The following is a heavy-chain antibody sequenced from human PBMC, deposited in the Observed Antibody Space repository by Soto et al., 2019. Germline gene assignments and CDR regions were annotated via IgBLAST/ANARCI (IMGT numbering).Heavy chain of an antibody. D-gene: IGHD3-9*01. Sequence: LEILSLTCTVSGGSIISSSYYWGWIRQPPGKGLEWIGSIYYSGSTYYNPSLKSRVTISLDKSKNQFSLKLNSVTAADSAVYFCARLEGLATISYYFDFWGPGALVTVSS. CDR2: IYYSGST. V-gene: IGHV4-39*01. J-gene: IGHJ4*02. CDR1: GGSIISSSYY. CDR3: ARLEGLATISYYFDF.